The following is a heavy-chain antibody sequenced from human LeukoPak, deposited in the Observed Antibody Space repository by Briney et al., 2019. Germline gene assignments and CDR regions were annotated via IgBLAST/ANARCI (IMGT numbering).Heavy chain of an antibody. J-gene: IGHJ5*02. D-gene: IGHD2-2*01. Sequence: GASVKVSCKASGYTFTSYGITWVRQAPGQGLEWMGWISAHNGKTNYAQKSQGRVTMTTDTPTSTAYMELRSLRSDDTAVYYCARGEVVVSAAVRFDPWGQGTLVTVSS. CDR2: ISAHNGKT. CDR3: ARGEVVVSAAVRFDP. CDR1: GYTFTSYG. V-gene: IGHV1-18*01.